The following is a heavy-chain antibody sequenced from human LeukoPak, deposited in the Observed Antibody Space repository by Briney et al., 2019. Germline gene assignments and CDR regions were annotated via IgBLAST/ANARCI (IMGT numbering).Heavy chain of an antibody. CDR2: ISGSAGST. Sequence: PGGSLRLSCAASGFTFSSYAMSWVRQAPGKGLEWVSAISGSAGSTYYADSVKGQFTISRDNSKNTLYLQMNSLRADDTAVYYCAKDRGSSSRGIRFDYWGQGTLVTVSS. V-gene: IGHV3-23*01. D-gene: IGHD6-6*01. J-gene: IGHJ4*02. CDR1: GFTFSSYA. CDR3: AKDRGSSSRGIRFDY.